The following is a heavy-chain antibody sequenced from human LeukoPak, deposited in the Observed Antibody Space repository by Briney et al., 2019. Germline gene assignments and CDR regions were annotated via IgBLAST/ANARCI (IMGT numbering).Heavy chain of an antibody. CDR2: IYKNGNT. J-gene: IGHJ3*02. CDR1: GGSISTSY. Sequence: SETLSLTCIVSGGSISTSYWSWVRQPPGKGLEWIGYIYKNGNTNYNPSLKSRFAMSVETSKNQFSLKLNSVTAADTAVYYCARDFAFDIWGQGTMVTVSS. CDR3: ARDFAFDI. V-gene: IGHV4-59*01.